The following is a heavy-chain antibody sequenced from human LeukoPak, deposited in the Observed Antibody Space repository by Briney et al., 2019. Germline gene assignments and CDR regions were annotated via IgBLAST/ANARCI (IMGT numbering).Heavy chain of an antibody. CDR3: AKDLVGAGY. Sequence: GGSLRLSCAASGFTFSSYSMNWVRQAPGKGLEWVSSISSSSSYIYYADSVKGRFTISRDNSKNTLYLQMNSLRAEDTAVYYCAKDLVGAGYWGQGTLVTVSS. D-gene: IGHD1-26*01. J-gene: IGHJ4*02. V-gene: IGHV3-21*01. CDR2: ISSSSSYI. CDR1: GFTFSSYS.